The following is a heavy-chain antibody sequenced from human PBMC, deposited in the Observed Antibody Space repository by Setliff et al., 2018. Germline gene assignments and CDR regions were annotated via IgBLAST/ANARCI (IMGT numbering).Heavy chain of an antibody. V-gene: IGHV4-59*12. D-gene: IGHD6-6*01. J-gene: IGHJ4*02. Sequence: PSETLSLTCTVSGGSISSYYWSWIRQPPGKGLEWIGYIYYSGSTNYNPSLKSRVTISIDTSKDQFSLKLISMTAADTAVYYCARGRNIAARLLDSWGQGTLVTVSS. CDR2: IYYSGST. CDR3: ARGRNIAARLLDS. CDR1: GGSISSYY.